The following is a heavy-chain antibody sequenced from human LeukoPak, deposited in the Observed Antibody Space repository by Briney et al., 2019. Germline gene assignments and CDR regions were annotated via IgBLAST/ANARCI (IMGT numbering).Heavy chain of an antibody. V-gene: IGHV4-59*08. D-gene: IGHD3-3*01. CDR1: GGSISSYY. J-gene: IGHJ3*02. CDR2: IDYSGSA. CDR3: ARNEGRFLEWLDAFGI. Sequence: SETLSLTCIVSGGSISSYYWSWIRQSPGKGLEWIGYIDYSGSAYYNPSLKSRVTISVDTSKNQFSLKLSSVTAADTAVYYCARNEGRFLEWLDAFGIWGQGTMVTVSS.